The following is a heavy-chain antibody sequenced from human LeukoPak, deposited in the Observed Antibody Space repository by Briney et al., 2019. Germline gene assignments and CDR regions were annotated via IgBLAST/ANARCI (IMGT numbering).Heavy chain of an antibody. D-gene: IGHD3-3*02. CDR3: ARDYILPLETDNGDGFAI. CDR1: GYPFWQYS. V-gene: IGHV1-18*01. CDR2: VSPSHTTR. Sequence: GASVKVSCTASGYPFWQYSISWVRQAPGKGFEWIGWVSPSHTTRVYAQEFQGRVTMTADTNTNTVSMELRSLRFDDTAVYFCARDYILPLETDNGDGFAIWGQGTVVTVS. J-gene: IGHJ3*02.